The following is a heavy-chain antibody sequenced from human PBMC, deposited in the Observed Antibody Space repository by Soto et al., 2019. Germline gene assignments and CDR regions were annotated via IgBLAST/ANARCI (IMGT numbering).Heavy chain of an antibody. Sequence: EVQLVESGGGLVQPGGSLRLSCAASGFTFTSHWMHWVRQAPGKGLVWVSRLNSDGSSRYYGDSMEGRFTISRDNAKNTVYLQINSLRDEDTAVYYCARGLKNKHGMDVWGQGTTVTVSS. J-gene: IGHJ6*02. CDR2: LNSDGSSR. CDR1: GFTFTSHW. V-gene: IGHV3-74*01. CDR3: ARGLKNKHGMDV.